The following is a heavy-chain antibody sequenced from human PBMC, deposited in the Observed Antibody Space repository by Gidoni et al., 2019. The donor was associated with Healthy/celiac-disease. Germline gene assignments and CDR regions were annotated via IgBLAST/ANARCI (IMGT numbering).Heavy chain of an antibody. V-gene: IGHV4-31*03. CDR3: ARDREFVVVVAATRAFDI. CDR2: IYYSGST. J-gene: IGHJ3*02. CDR1: GGSISSGGYY. Sequence: QVQLQESGPGLVKPSQTLSLTCTVSGGSISSGGYYWSWIRQHPGKGLEWIGYIYYSGSTYYNPSLKSRVTISVDTSKNQFSLKLSSVTAADTAVYYCARDREFVVVVAATRAFDIWGQGTMVTVSS. D-gene: IGHD2-15*01.